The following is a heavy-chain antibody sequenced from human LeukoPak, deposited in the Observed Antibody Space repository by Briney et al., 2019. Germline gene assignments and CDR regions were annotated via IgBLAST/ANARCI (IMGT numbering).Heavy chain of an antibody. CDR3: AAGGVEEWLLSPTPFDP. J-gene: IGHJ5*02. CDR2: ISAYNGNT. Sequence: ASVKVSCKASGYTFTSYGISWVRQAPGQGLEWMGWISAYNGNTNYAQKLQGRVTMTTDTSTSTAYMELSSLRSEDTAVYYCAAGGVEEWLLSPTPFDPWGQGTLVTVSS. D-gene: IGHD3-3*01. CDR1: GYTFTSYG. V-gene: IGHV1-18*01.